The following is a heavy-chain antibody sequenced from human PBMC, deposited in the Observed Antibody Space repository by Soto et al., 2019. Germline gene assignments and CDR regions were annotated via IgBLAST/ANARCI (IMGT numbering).Heavy chain of an antibody. D-gene: IGHD3-10*01. V-gene: IGHV1-69*13. J-gene: IGHJ6*02. CDR1: GGTFSSYA. CDR2: IIPIFGTA. Sequence: ASVKVSCKASGGTFSSYAISWVRQAPGQGLEWMGGIIPIFGTANYAQKFQGRVTITADESTSTAYMELSSLRSEDTAVYYCARGGIGYYGSGSYYNSHREQYYYYYGMDVWGQGTTVTVSS. CDR3: ARGGIGYYGSGSYYNSHREQYYYYYGMDV.